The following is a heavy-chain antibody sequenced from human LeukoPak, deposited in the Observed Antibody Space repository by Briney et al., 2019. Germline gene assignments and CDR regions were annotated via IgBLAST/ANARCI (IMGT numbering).Heavy chain of an antibody. Sequence: SQTLSLTCAISGDSVSRNNAAWSWIRQSPSRGLEWLGRTYYRSEWNTDYAVSVKSRIRINPDTSKNQFSLQLNSLTPEDTAVYFCARVTYYFDPWGQGSLVIVSS. J-gene: IGHJ4*02. CDR3: ARVTYYFDP. CDR1: GDSVSRNNAA. D-gene: IGHD2-21*02. CDR2: TYYRSEWNT. V-gene: IGHV6-1*01.